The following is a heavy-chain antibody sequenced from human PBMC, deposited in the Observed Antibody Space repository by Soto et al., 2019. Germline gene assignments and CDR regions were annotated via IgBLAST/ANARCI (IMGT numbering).Heavy chain of an antibody. V-gene: IGHV3-33*01. CDR1: GFTFSSYG. D-gene: IGHD1-26*01. J-gene: IGHJ5*02. Sequence: GGSLRLSCAASGFTFSSYGMHWVRQAPGKGLEWVAVIWYDGSNKYYADSVKGRFTISRDNSKNTLYLQMNSLRAEDTAVYYCARGLVGAFPAYNWFDPWGQGTLVTVSS. CDR2: IWYDGSNK. CDR3: ARGLVGAFPAYNWFDP.